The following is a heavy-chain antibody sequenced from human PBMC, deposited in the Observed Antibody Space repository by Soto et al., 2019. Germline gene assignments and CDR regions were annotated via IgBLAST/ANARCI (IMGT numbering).Heavy chain of an antibody. CDR3: AREFKAYYGYTILQY. V-gene: IGHV3-23*01. CDR2: ISGSGDST. D-gene: IGHD3-16*02. Sequence: GGSLRLSCAASGFTFSSYCMSWVRQAPGKGLEWVSAISGSGDSTYNTDSLKGRFIVSRDNSKNTLYLQMNSLRAEDTAVYYCAREFKAYYGYTILQYWGRGTSVTVSS. J-gene: IGHJ4*02. CDR1: GFTFSSYC.